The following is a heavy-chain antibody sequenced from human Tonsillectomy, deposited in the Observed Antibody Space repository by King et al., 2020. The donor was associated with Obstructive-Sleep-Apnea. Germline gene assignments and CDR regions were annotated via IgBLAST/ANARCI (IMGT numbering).Heavy chain of an antibody. CDR1: AYTFTSYG. V-gene: IGHV1-18*01. CDR3: ARDRGFFEY. D-gene: IGHD3-10*01. J-gene: IGHJ4*02. CDR2: TSAYNDNT. Sequence: QLLQSGSEVKKPGASVKVSCNASAYTFTSYGFSWVRQDTGQGLEWIGWTSAYNDNTNYAQKFQGRVTMTTDTSTSTAYMELRSLRSDDTAVYYCARDRGFFEYWGQGTLVTVSS.